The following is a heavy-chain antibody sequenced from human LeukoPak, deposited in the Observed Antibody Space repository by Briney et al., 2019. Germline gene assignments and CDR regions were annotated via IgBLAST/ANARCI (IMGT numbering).Heavy chain of an antibody. CDR2: IYSGGST. J-gene: IGHJ3*02. CDR1: RFTVSSNY. D-gene: IGHD3-22*01. Sequence: PGGSLRLSCAASRFTVSSNYMNWVRQAPGKGLEWVSVIYSGGSTFYADSVEGRFTISRDNSNNTLYLQMNSLRAEDTAMYYCVREYYDNSGGEDAFDIWGPGTMVTVSS. CDR3: VREYYDNSGGEDAFDI. V-gene: IGHV3-53*01.